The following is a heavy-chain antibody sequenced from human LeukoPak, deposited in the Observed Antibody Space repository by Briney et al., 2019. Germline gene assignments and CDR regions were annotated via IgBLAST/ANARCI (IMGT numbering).Heavy chain of an antibody. CDR1: GFTVSSNY. CDR3: ARFTYGDYPGGGYFDY. V-gene: IGHV3-66*02. CDR2: IYSGGST. D-gene: IGHD4-17*01. Sequence: GGSLRLSCAASGFTVSSNYMNWVRQAPGKGLEWVSVIYSGGSTYYADSVKGRFTISRDNSKNTLYLQMNSLRAEDTAVYYCARFTYGDYPGGGYFDYWGQGTLVTVSS. J-gene: IGHJ4*02.